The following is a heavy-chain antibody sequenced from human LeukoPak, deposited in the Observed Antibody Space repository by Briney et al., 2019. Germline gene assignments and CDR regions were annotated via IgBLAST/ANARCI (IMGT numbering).Heavy chain of an antibody. CDR2: ISSSGSTI. CDR3: ARASPVASTQHFDY. J-gene: IGHJ4*02. D-gene: IGHD6-19*01. CDR1: GFTFSDYY. V-gene: IGHV3-11*04. Sequence: PGGSLRLSCAASGFTFSDYYMSWIRQAPGKGLEWVSYISSSGSTIYYADSVKGRFTISRDNAKNSLYLQMNSLRAEDTAVYYCARASPVASTQHFDYWGQGTLVTVSS.